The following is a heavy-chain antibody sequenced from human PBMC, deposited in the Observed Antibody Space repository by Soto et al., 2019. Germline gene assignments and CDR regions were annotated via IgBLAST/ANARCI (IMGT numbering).Heavy chain of an antibody. Sequence: SVKVSCKASGGTFSSYAISWVRQAPGQGLEWMGGIIPIFGTANYAQKFQGRVTITADESTSTAYMELSSLRSEDTAVYYCARGVVVVAATGHDAFDIWGQGTMVTVSS. D-gene: IGHD2-15*01. CDR2: IIPIFGTA. V-gene: IGHV1-69*13. CDR3: ARGVVVVAATGHDAFDI. J-gene: IGHJ3*02. CDR1: GGTFSSYA.